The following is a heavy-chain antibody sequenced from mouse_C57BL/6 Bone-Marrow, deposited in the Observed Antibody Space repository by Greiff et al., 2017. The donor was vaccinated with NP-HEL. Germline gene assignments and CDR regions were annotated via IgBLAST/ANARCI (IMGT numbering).Heavy chain of an antibody. CDR3: ARRDYYGSSYAKYYFDY. CDR2: IYPGDGDT. CDR1: GYAFSSSW. V-gene: IGHV1-82*01. D-gene: IGHD1-1*01. Sequence: QVQLQQSGPELVKPGASVKISCKASGYAFSSSWMNWVKQRPGKGLEWIGRIYPGDGDTNYNGKFKGKATLTADKSSSTAYMQLSSLTSEDSAVYCCARRDYYGSSYAKYYFDYWGQGTTLTVSS. J-gene: IGHJ2*01.